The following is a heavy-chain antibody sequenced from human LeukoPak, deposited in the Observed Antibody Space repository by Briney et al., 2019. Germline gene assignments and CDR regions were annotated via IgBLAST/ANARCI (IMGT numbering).Heavy chain of an antibody. D-gene: IGHD2-15*01. CDR3: ARREGGWFDY. J-gene: IGHJ4*02. Sequence: SETLSLTCTVSGGSISSYYWSWIRQPPGRGLEWIGYIYYSGSTNYNPSLRSRVTISVDTSKIQFSLKLSSVTAADTAVYYCARREGGWFDYWGQGALVTVSS. CDR2: IYYSGST. CDR1: GGSISSYY. V-gene: IGHV4-59*08.